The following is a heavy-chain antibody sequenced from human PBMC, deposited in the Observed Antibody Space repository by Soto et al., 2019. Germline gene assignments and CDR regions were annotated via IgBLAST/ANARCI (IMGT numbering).Heavy chain of an antibody. J-gene: IGHJ5*02. Sequence: SETLSLTCTVSGGSISSYYWSWIRQPPGKGLEWIGYIYYSGSTNYNPSLKSRVTVSLDTSKNPFSLKPGPVTAAATAVYYCARRVQTNTFITQDKGSAPWGRGTRVSGSS. D-gene: IGHD3-10*01. CDR1: GGSISSYY. CDR2: IYYSGST. V-gene: IGHV4-59*08. CDR3: ARRVQTNTFITQDKGSAP.